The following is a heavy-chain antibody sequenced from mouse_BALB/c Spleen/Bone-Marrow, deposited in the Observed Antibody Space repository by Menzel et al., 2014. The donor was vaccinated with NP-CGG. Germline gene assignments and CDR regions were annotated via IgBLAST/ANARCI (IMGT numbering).Heavy chain of an antibody. CDR1: GFTFSTYA. D-gene: IGHD1-1*01. J-gene: IGHJ1*01. V-gene: IGHV5-6-5*01. Sequence: EVKLVESGGGLVKPGGSLKPSCAASGFTFSTYAMSWVRQTPEKRLEWVASIYSGGSTYYPDSVKGRFTISRDNARNILYLQMNSLRSEDTAMYYCARRYYGYWYFDVWGAGTTVTVSS. CDR3: ARRYYGYWYFDV. CDR2: IYSGGST.